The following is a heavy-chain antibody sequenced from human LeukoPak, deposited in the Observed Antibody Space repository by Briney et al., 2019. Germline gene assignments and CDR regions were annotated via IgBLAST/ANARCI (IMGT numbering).Heavy chain of an antibody. J-gene: IGHJ4*02. D-gene: IGHD6-19*01. V-gene: IGHV4-39*01. CDR1: GGSISSSSYY. CDR3: ARQVVVAGPRLDY. CDR2: IYYSGST. Sequence: SETLSLTCTVSGGSISSSSYYWGWIRQPPGKGLEWIGSIYYSGSTYYNPSLKSRVTISVDTSKNQFSLKLSSVTAADTAVYYCARQVVVAGPRLDYWGQGTLVTVSS.